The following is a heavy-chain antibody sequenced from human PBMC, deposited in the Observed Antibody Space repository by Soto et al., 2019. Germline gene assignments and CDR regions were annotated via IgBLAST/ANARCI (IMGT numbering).Heavy chain of an antibody. D-gene: IGHD5-18*01. V-gene: IGHV3-21*01. CDR3: ARFSRDTAMAHTT. J-gene: IGHJ5*02. Sequence: PGGSLRLSCAASGFTFSSYSMNWVRQAPGKGLEWVSSISSSSSYIYYADSVKGRFTISRDNAKNSLYLQMNSLRAEDTAVYYCARFSRDTAMAHTTWGQGTLVTVSS. CDR2: ISSSSSYI. CDR1: GFTFSSYS.